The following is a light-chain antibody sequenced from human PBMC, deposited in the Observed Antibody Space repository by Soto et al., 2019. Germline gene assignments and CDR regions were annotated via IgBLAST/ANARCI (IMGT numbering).Light chain of an antibody. J-gene: IGKJ4*02. V-gene: IGKV3-11*01. Sequence: EIVLTQSPATLSLSPGERATLSCRATQSVSSYLAWYQHKPGQAPRLLISVASNMATGIPARFSGSGSETDDTLTISSLEPEDFAVYYCQQRSTWPLTFGGGTKVEIK. CDR3: QQRSTWPLT. CDR2: VAS. CDR1: QSVSSY.